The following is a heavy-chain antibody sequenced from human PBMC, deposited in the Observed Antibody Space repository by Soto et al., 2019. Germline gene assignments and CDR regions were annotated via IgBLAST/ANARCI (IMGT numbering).Heavy chain of an antibody. Sequence: QVQLEQSGAEVKKPGSSVKVSCKASGGTLSDHGVAWLRQAPGQGLEWMGGTIPVFNTAKYAQKFQGRATVTADKFTNIAYMELSSLRSEDTAFYFCARGVYGSGNYYTGPSAFDIWGQGTRVIVSS. CDR2: TIPVFNTA. D-gene: IGHD3-10*01. J-gene: IGHJ3*02. CDR3: ARGVYGSGNYYTGPSAFDI. V-gene: IGHV1-69*06. CDR1: GGTLSDHG.